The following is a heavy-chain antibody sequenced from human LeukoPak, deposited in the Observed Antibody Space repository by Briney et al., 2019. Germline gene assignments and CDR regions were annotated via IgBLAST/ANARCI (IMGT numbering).Heavy chain of an antibody. CDR2: IYSGGST. CDR1: GFTVSSNY. J-gene: IGHJ4*02. D-gene: IGHD3-10*01. V-gene: IGHV3-53*01. CDR3: QRTLVRGELDY. Sequence: GGSLRLSCAASGFTVSSNYMSWVRQAPGKGLEWVSVIYSGGSTYYADSVKDRFTISRDNSKNTLYLQMNSLRAEDTAVYYCQRTLVRGELDYWGQGTLVTVSS.